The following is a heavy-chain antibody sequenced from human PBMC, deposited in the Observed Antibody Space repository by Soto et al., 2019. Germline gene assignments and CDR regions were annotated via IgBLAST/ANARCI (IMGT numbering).Heavy chain of an antibody. D-gene: IGHD3-22*01. V-gene: IGHV3-23*01. CDR2: ISGSGGST. CDR1: GFTFSSYA. Sequence: GGSLRLSCAASGFTFSSYAMSWVRQAPGKGLEWVSAISGSGGSTYYADSVKGRFTISRDNSKNTLYLQMNSLRAEDTAVYYCAKDHLAGYYDSSGYYSYYFDYWGQGTLVTVSS. CDR3: AKDHLAGYYDSSGYYSYYFDY. J-gene: IGHJ4*02.